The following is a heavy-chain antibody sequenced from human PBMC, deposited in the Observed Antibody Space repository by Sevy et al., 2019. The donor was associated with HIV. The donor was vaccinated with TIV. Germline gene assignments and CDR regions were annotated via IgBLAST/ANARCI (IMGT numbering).Heavy chain of an antibody. CDR3: ARVPRSASIYSSGVDY. V-gene: IGHV3-20*04. J-gene: IGHJ4*02. CDR2: INWNGGST. CDR1: GFTFDDYG. Sequence: GGSLRLSCAASGFTFDDYGMSWVRQAPGKGLEWVSGINWNGGSTGYADSVKGRFTISRDNAKNSLYLQMNSLRAEDTALYYGARVPRSASIYSSGVDYWGQGTLVTVSS. D-gene: IGHD6-19*01.